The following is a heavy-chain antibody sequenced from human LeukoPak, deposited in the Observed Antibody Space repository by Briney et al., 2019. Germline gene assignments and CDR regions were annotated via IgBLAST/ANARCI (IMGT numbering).Heavy chain of an antibody. V-gene: IGHV3-9*01. J-gene: IGHJ4*02. CDR3: TKATERFYDSRNDY. CDR1: GFTFSSYW. CDR2: ISWNSGSV. Sequence: AGGSLRLSCAASGFTFSSYWMHWVRQAPGKGLEWVSGISWNSGSVGYADSVKGRFTISRDNAKNSLYLQMNSLRAEDTAFYYCTKATERFYDSRNDYWGQGTLVTVSS. D-gene: IGHD3-22*01.